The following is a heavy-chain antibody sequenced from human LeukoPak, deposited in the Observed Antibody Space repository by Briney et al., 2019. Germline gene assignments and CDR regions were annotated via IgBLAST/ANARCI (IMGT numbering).Heavy chain of an antibody. CDR2: IIPIFGTA. CDR1: GGTFSSYA. Sequence: ASVKVSCKASGGTFSSYAISWVRRAPGQGLEWMGGIIPIFGTANYAQKFQGRVTITADKSTSTAYMELSSLRSEDTAVYYCASLGWLTGYYPQSYGMDVWGKGTTVTVSS. J-gene: IGHJ6*04. CDR3: ASLGWLTGYYPQSYGMDV. D-gene: IGHD3-9*01. V-gene: IGHV1-69*06.